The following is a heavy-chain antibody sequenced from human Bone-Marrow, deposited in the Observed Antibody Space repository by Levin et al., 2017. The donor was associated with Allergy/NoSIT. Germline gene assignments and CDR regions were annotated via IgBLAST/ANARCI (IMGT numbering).Heavy chain of an antibody. CDR1: GLIFSNSW. J-gene: IGHJ2*01. D-gene: IGHD6-25*01. CDR2: ISADGSRA. V-gene: IGHV3-74*01. Sequence: GESLKISCAASGLIFSNSWMHWVREAPGKGPVWVSRISADGSRAYYADSVEGRFTISRDNAENILYLQMDSLRAEDTAVYYCARDPGSASHDWYFDLWGRGTLVTVS. CDR3: ARDPGSASHDWYFDL.